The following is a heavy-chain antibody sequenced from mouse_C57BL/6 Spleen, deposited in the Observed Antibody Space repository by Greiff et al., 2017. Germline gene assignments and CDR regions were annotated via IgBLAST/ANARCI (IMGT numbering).Heavy chain of an antibody. CDR1: GYTFTSYW. J-gene: IGHJ2*01. Sequence: QVQLQQPGAELVMPGASVKLSCKASGYTFTSYWMHWVKQRPGQGLEWIGEIDPSDSYTNYNQKFKGKSTLTVDKSSSTAYMQLSSLTSEDSAVYYCARLGGYYDYWGQGTTLTVSS. CDR3: ARLGGYYDY. V-gene: IGHV1-69*01. D-gene: IGHD2-3*01. CDR2: IDPSDSYT.